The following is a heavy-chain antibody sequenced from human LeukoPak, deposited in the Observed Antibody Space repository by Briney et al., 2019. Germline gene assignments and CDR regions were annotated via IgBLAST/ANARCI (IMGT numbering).Heavy chain of an antibody. CDR2: ISSSRSTI. J-gene: IGHJ4*02. Sequence: GGSLRLSCAASEFIFSTYSLNWVRQAPGKGLEWVSYISSSRSTIYYADSVEGRFTISRDNAKNSLYLQMNSLRAEDTAVYYCARGEWELRPFDHWGQGTLVTVSS. V-gene: IGHV3-48*01. CDR1: EFIFSTYS. CDR3: ARGEWELRPFDH. D-gene: IGHD1-26*01.